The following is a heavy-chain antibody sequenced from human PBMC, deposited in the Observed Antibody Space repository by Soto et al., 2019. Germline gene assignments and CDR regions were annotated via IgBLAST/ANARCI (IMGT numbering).Heavy chain of an antibody. CDR3: AKSLVLYSGSNDDC. Sequence: QVQLVESGGGVVQPGRSLRLSCAASGFSFSGYGMHWVRQAPGKGLEWVAVISYDGGNKYYADSVKGRFTISRDNSRNTLVLQMNRLRGDDTAVYYCAKSLVLYSGSNDDCWGQGTLVTVSS. CDR2: ISYDGGNK. D-gene: IGHD1-26*01. J-gene: IGHJ4*02. CDR1: GFSFSGYG. V-gene: IGHV3-30*18.